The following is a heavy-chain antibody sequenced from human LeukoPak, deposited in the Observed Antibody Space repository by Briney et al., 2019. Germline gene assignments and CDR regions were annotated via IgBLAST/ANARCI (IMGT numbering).Heavy chain of an antibody. CDR2: IHHSGNT. CDR3: ARSRSRYSPGYYYGMDV. V-gene: IGHV4-59*02. CDR1: GGDVSSYY. Sequence: ASETLSLTCTVSGGDVSSYYWSWIRQPPGKGLEWLGYIHHSGNTNYNPSLKSRVTISVDTSKNQFSLKLSSVTAADTAVYYCARSRSRYSPGYYYGMDVWGQGTTVTVSS. J-gene: IGHJ6*02. D-gene: IGHD5-18*01.